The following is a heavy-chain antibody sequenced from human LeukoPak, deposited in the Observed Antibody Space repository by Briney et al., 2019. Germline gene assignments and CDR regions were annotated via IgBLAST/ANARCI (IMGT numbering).Heavy chain of an antibody. Sequence: SETLSLTCTVSGGSISSYYWSWIRQPPGKGLEWIGYIYYSGSTNYNPSLKSRVTISVDTSKNQFSLKLSSVTAADTAVYYCARTRGIDGNNWFDPWGQGTLVTVSS. D-gene: IGHD5-24*01. J-gene: IGHJ5*02. CDR1: GGSISSYY. V-gene: IGHV4-59*01. CDR2: IYYSGST. CDR3: ARTRGIDGNNWFDP.